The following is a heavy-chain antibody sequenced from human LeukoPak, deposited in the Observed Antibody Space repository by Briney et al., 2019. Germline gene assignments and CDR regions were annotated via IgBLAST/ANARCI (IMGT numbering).Heavy chain of an antibody. D-gene: IGHD3-3*01. CDR3: ARGRVRFLEWLVDRFFDY. CDR2: INHSGST. V-gene: IGHV4-34*01. J-gene: IGHJ4*02. CDR1: GGSFSGYY. Sequence: PSETLSLTCAVYGGSFSGYYWSWIRQPPGKGLEWIGEINHSGSTNYNPSLKSRVTISVDTSKNQFSLKLSSVTAADTAVYYCARGRVRFLEWLVDRFFDYWGQGTLVTVSS.